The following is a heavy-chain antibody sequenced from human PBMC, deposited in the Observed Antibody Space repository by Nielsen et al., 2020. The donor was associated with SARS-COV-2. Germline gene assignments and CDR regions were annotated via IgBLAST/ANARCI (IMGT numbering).Heavy chain of an antibody. Sequence: SETLSLICTVSGGSISSSSYYWGWIRQPPGKGLEWIGSIYYSGSTYYNPSLKSRVTISVDTSKNQFSLKLSSVTAADTAVYYCASDSSHRPYNWFDPWGQGTLVTVSS. CDR2: IYYSGST. D-gene: IGHD4-11*01. CDR1: GGSISSSSYY. V-gene: IGHV4-39*01. CDR3: ASDSSHRPYNWFDP. J-gene: IGHJ5*02.